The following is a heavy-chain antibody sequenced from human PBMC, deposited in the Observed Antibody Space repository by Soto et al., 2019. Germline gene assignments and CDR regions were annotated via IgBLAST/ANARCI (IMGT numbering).Heavy chain of an antibody. CDR3: ARDRIPTGMDV. CDR2: IYSGGST. J-gene: IGHJ6*02. Sequence: EVQLVESGGGLVQPGGSLRLSCAASGFTVSSNYMSWVRQAPGKGLEWVSVIYSGGSTYYADSVKGRFTIARDNSRNTLYLQMNSLRAEDTAVYYCARDRIPTGMDVWGQGTTVTVSS. V-gene: IGHV3-66*01. CDR1: GFTVSSNY.